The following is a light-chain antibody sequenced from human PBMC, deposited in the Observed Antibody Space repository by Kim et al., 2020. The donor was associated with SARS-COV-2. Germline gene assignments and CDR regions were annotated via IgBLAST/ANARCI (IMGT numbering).Light chain of an antibody. J-gene: IGKJ4*01. CDR1: QSVLYSSNNKNY. V-gene: IGKV4-1*01. CDR3: QQYYNTPLT. CDR2: WAP. Sequence: DIVMTQSPDSLAVSLGERATINCKSSQSVLYSSNNKNYLAWYQQKPGQPPKLLIYWAPTREFGVPDRFSGSGSGTDFTLTISSLQAEDVAVYYCQQYYNTPLTFGGGTKLEIK.